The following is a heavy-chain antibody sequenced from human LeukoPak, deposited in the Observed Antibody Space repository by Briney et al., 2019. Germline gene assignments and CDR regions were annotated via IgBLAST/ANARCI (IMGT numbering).Heavy chain of an antibody. CDR3: ASPRSGYRYTFDY. D-gene: IGHD3-22*01. V-gene: IGHV4-4*09. Sequence: PSETLSLTCAVSAASISNYYWSWIRQAPGKGLEWIGYISTSGSTNYNPSLKSRVSISLDTSKNRFSLNLNFVTAANTAVYYCASPRSGYRYTFDYWGQGALVTVSS. CDR2: ISTSGST. CDR1: AASISNYY. J-gene: IGHJ4*02.